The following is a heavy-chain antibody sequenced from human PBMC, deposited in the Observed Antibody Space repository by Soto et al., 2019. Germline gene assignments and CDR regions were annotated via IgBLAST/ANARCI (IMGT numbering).Heavy chain of an antibody. CDR1: RGSITGSGYY. Sequence: SETLSLTCSVWRGSITGSGYYWSCIRKHPWKGLEWIGDIYNSGSTHYNPSLKSRVSILLDTSNNQFSLNLTSVTAADTAVYYCARHTSDIAMPRLYYFDYWRQGTVVTVSS. J-gene: IGHJ4*02. D-gene: IGHD5-12*01. CDR2: IYNSGST. V-gene: IGHV4-31*03. CDR3: ARHTSDIAMPRLYYFDY.